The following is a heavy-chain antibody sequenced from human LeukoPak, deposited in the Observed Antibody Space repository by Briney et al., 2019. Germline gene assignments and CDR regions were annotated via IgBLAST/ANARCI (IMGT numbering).Heavy chain of an antibody. V-gene: IGHV1-69*13. D-gene: IGHD3-22*01. CDR2: IIPIFGTA. CDR1: GGTFSNYA. CDR3: ARDRSYYYDSSGYSPTHYFDY. J-gene: IGHJ4*02. Sequence: SVKVSCKASGGTFSNYAISWVRQAPGQGLEWMGGIIPIFGTANYAQKFQGRVTITADESTCAAYMELSSLRSEDTAVYYCARDRSYYYDSSGYSPTHYFDYWGQGTLVTVSS.